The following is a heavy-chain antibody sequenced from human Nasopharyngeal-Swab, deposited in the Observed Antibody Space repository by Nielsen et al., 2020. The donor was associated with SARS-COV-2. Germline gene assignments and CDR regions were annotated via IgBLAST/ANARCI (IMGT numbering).Heavy chain of an antibody. CDR3: ASCSGGSCYFYAFDI. V-gene: IGHV1-46*01. CDR2: INPSGGST. D-gene: IGHD2-15*01. Sequence: ASVKVSCKASGYTFTSYYMHWVRQAPGQGLEWKGIINPSGGSTSYAQKFQGRVTMTRDTSTSTVYMELSSLRSEDTAVYYCASCSGGSCYFYAFDIWGQGTMVTVSS. J-gene: IGHJ3*02. CDR1: GYTFTSYY.